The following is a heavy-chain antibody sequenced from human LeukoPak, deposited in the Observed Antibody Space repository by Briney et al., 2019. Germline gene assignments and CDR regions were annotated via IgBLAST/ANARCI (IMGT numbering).Heavy chain of an antibody. CDR1: GFTFSDYG. D-gene: IGHD6-13*01. CDR2: ILYDGSNK. Sequence: GGSLRLSCATSGFTFSDYGMHWVRQAPGKGLEWVAVILYDGSNKYYADSVKGRFTISRDNSKNTLYLQMNSLRAEDTAVYYCARSIAADRGYYFDYWGQGTLVTVSS. V-gene: IGHV3-30*03. J-gene: IGHJ4*02. CDR3: ARSIAADRGYYFDY.